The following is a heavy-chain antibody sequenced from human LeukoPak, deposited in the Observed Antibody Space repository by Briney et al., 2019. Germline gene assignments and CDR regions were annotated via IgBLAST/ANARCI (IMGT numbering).Heavy chain of an antibody. J-gene: IGHJ5*02. Sequence: SETLSLTCTVSGYSISSGYYWGWIRQPPGKGLEWIGSIYHSGSTYYNPSLKSRVTISVDTSKNQFSLKLSSVTAADTAVYYCARHKGVAGYNWFDPWGQGTLVTVSS. V-gene: IGHV4-38-2*02. CDR1: GYSISSGYY. D-gene: IGHD6-19*01. CDR3: ARHKGVAGYNWFDP. CDR2: IYHSGST.